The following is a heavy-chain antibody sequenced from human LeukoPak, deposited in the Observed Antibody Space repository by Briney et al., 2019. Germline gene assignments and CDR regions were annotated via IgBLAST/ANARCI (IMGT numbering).Heavy chain of an antibody. CDR2: IRSKAYGGTT. CDR1: GFTFSSYS. Sequence: PGGSLRLSCAASGFTFSSYSMNWVRQAPGKGLEWVGFIRSKAYGGTTEYAASVKGRFTISRDDSKSIAYLQMNSLKTEDTAVYYCTRDRSIAAADFYFDYWGQGTLVTVSS. CDR3: TRDRSIAAADFYFDY. D-gene: IGHD6-13*01. J-gene: IGHJ4*02. V-gene: IGHV3-49*04.